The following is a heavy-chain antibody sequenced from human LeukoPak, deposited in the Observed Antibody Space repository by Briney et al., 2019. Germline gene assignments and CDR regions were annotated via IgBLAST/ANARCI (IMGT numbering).Heavy chain of an antibody. D-gene: IGHD2-2*01. Sequence: GGSLRLYCAASGFTFNGYWMTWVRQAPGKGLEWVAHIKQDGSEKYYVDSLRGRFTISRDNAKNSLFLQMNSLRAEDTAVYYCVRDCSSASLSSGCYYAMDVWGKGTTVTVSS. V-gene: IGHV3-7*03. J-gene: IGHJ6*04. CDR1: GFTFNGYW. CDR2: IKQDGSEK. CDR3: VRDCSSASLSSGCYYAMDV.